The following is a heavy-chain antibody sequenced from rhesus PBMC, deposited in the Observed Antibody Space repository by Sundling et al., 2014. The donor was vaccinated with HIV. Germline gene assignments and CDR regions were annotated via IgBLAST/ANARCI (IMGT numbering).Heavy chain of an antibody. CDR1: GFTFSSYG. D-gene: IGHD1-38*01. Sequence: EVQLVETGGGLVQPGGSLKLSCAASGFTFSSYGMSWVRQAPGKGLEWVSAINSGGGSTYYADSVKGRFTISRGNSKNTLSLQMNSLRAEDTAVYYCATWGDSLDVWGRGVLVTVSS. J-gene: IGHJ5-2*02. CDR3: ATWGDSLDV. CDR2: INSGGGST. V-gene: IGHV3S42*01.